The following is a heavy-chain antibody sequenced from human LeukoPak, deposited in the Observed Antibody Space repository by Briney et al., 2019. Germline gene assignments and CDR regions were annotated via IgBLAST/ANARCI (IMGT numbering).Heavy chain of an antibody. CDR3: ARANYGDYNWFDP. Sequence: SETLSLTCTVSGGSVSSGSYYWSWIRQPPGQGLEWIGYIYYSGSTKYNPSLKSRVTMSVDTSKNQFSLKVTSVTAADMAVYYCARANYGDYNWFDPWGHGTLVTVSS. CDR2: IYYSGST. CDR1: GGSVSSGSYY. V-gene: IGHV4-61*01. J-gene: IGHJ5*02. D-gene: IGHD4-17*01.